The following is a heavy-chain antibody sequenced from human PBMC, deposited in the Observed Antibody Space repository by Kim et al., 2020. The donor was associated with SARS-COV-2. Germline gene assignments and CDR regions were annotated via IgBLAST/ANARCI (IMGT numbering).Heavy chain of an antibody. Sequence: YAQKLQGRVTMTTDTSTSTAYMELRSLRSDDTAVYYCARDLFATSNWFDPWGQGTLVTVSS. D-gene: IGHD1-26*01. V-gene: IGHV1-18*01. J-gene: IGHJ5*02. CDR3: ARDLFATSNWFDP.